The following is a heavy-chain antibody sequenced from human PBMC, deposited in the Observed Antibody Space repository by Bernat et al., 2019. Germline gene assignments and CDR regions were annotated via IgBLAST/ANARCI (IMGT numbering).Heavy chain of an antibody. CDR1: GFTFSSYS. V-gene: IGHV3-21*01. CDR3: ATERAVAGTPLYYFDC. CDR2: ISSSSSYI. Sequence: EVQLVESGGGLVKPGGSLRLSCAASGFTFSSYSMNWVRQAPGKGLEWVSSISSSSSYIYYADSVKGRFTISRDNAKNSLYLQMNSLRAEDTAVYYCATERAVAGTPLYYFDCWGQGTLVTVSS. D-gene: IGHD6-19*01. J-gene: IGHJ4*02.